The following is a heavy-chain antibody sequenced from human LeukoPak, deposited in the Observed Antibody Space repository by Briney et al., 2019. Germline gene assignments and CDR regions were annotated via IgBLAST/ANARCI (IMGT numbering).Heavy chain of an antibody. CDR2: ISDSSSSI. J-gene: IGHJ5*02. CDR1: GFTFSTYN. V-gene: IGHV3-48*01. CDR3: ARDVYYDSGSRIENWLDP. Sequence: GGSLRLSCAASGFTFSTYNMNWVRQAPGKGLEWVSYISDSSSSIYYADSVKGRFTISRDNSKNTLYLQVNSLRAEDTAVYYCARDVYYDSGSRIENWLDPWGQGTLVTVSS. D-gene: IGHD3-10*01.